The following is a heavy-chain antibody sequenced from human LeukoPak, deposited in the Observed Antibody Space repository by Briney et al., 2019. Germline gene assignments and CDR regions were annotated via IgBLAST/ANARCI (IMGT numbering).Heavy chain of an antibody. V-gene: IGHV3-74*01. CDR1: GFTFSSYW. CDR3: ARPHSDYGGIDY. CDR2: INSDGSST. Sequence: PGGSLRLSCAASGFTFSSYWMHWVRQAPGKGLVWVSRINSDGSSTSYADSVKGRFTISRDNSKNTLYLQMNSLRAEDTAVYYCARPHSDYGGIDYWGQGTLVTVSS. D-gene: IGHD4-17*01. J-gene: IGHJ4*02.